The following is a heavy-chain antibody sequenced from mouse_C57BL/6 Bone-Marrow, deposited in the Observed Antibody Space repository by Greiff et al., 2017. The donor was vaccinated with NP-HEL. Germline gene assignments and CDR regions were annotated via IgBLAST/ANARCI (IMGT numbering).Heavy chain of an antibody. CDR2: IHPNSGST. J-gene: IGHJ2*01. CDR1: GYTFTSYW. D-gene: IGHD4-1*01. V-gene: IGHV1-64*01. Sequence: VQLQQPGAELVKPGASVKLSCKASGYTFTSYWMHWVKQRPGQGLEWIGMIHPNSGSTNYNEKFKSKATLTVDKSSSTAYMQLSSLTSEDSAVYYCARPLTGTRVDYWGQGTTLTVSS. CDR3: ARPLTGTRVDY.